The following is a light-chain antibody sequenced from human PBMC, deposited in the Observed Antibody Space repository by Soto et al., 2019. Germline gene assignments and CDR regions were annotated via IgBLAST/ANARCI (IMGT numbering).Light chain of an antibody. Sequence: EIMMTQSPATLSVSPGERATLSCRASQSVGNNLTWYQQKPGQTPRLLIYYASTRATGIPARFSGSGSGTEFTLTISSLQSEDFALYYCQQYNDWPPITFGQGTRLEIK. CDR2: YAS. J-gene: IGKJ5*01. V-gene: IGKV3-15*01. CDR3: QQYNDWPPIT. CDR1: QSVGNN.